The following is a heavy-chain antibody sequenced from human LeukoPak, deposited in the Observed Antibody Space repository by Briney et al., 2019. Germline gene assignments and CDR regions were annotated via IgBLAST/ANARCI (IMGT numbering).Heavy chain of an antibody. CDR2: IYSGGST. J-gene: IGHJ4*02. CDR1: GFTVSSNY. V-gene: IGHV3-53*01. Sequence: PGGSLRLSCAASGFTVSSNYMSWVRQAPGKGLEWVSVIYSGGSTYYADSVKGRFTISRDNSKNTLYLQMNSLRAEDTAVYYCARDSPYSSGFRFDYWGQGTLVTVSS. D-gene: IGHD6-19*01. CDR3: ARDSPYSSGFRFDY.